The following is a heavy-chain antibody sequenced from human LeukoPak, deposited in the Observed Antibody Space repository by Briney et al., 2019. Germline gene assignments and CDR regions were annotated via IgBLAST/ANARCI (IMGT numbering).Heavy chain of an antibody. CDR1: GGSISNHY. CDR2: IHSSGGT. CDR3: ARLSHDAFDI. V-gene: IGHV4-4*07. Sequence: WETLSLTCSVSGGSISNHYWSWIRQPAGKGLEWVGRIHSSGGTHYNPSLTSRVTMSVDTSKNQFSLTLSSVTAADTAVYYCARLSHDAFDIWGQGTMVTVSS. J-gene: IGHJ3*02.